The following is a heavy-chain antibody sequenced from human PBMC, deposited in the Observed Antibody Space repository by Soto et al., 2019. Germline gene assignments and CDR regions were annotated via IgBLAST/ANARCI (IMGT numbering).Heavy chain of an antibody. Sequence: GASVKVSCKASGYTFTSYVIHWLRQAPGQRPEWMGWIDPDSGNTKYAQNFQGRITVTRDTSATTGYMELRSLRTEDTAVYYCARDHPYCSGFSCPGYWGQGTLVTVSS. D-gene: IGHD2-15*01. CDR3: ARDHPYCSGFSCPGY. V-gene: IGHV1-3*01. J-gene: IGHJ4*02. CDR1: GYTFTSYV. CDR2: IDPDSGNT.